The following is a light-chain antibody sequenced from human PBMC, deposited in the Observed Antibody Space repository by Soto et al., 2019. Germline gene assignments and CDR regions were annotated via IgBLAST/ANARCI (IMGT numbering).Light chain of an antibody. V-gene: IGKV3-20*01. Sequence: EIVLTQSPGTLSLSPGERATLSCRASQSVSSSYLAWYQQKPGQAPRLLIYGASSRATGIPDRFSGSGSGTDFTLTISRLEPEDFAVYYCQQYGSSPPLPYTFGQGTKLEIK. CDR3: QQYGSSPPLPYT. CDR2: GAS. J-gene: IGKJ2*01. CDR1: QSVSSSY.